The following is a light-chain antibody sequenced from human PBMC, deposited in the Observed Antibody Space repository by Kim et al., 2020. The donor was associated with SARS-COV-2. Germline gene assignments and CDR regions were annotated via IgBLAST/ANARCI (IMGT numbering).Light chain of an antibody. CDR2: RAS. Sequence: ATLNRKCSQTSLCNSNKKNYLARYQQKQCQLPKILNYRASTRKSGGPDRISGNGYGTDFTLTISSLRAEDEAVYYCNQYYSRPPSFGQGTKLEI. CDR1: QTSLCNSNKKNY. V-gene: IGKV4-1*01. J-gene: IGKJ2*03. CDR3: NQYYSRPPS.